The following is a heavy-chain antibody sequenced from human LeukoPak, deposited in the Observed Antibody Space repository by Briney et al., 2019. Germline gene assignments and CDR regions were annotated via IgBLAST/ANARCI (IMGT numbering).Heavy chain of an antibody. D-gene: IGHD3-22*01. CDR1: GFTFRSYG. J-gene: IGHJ4*02. Sequence: GGSLRLSCAASGFTFRSYGIHWVRQAPGKGLEWVAVIWYDGSNKYYADSVRGRFTISGDNSKNTLYLQMNSLRAEDSAVYYCARSDSRGYLGYFDYWGQGTLVTVSS. CDR2: IWYDGSNK. CDR3: ARSDSRGYLGYFDY. V-gene: IGHV3-33*01.